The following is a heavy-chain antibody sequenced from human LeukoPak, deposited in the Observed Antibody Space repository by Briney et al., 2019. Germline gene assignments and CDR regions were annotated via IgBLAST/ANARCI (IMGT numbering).Heavy chain of an antibody. Sequence: GGSLRLSCAASGFTFSSYAMSWVRQAPGKGLEWVSAISGSGGSTYYADSVKGRFTISRDNAKNSLYLQMNSLRAEGTALYYCAKDIEAGAQPGWYFDLWGRGTLVTVSS. J-gene: IGHJ2*01. D-gene: IGHD1-26*01. CDR3: AKDIEAGAQPGWYFDL. CDR1: GFTFSSYA. CDR2: ISGSGGST. V-gene: IGHV3-23*01.